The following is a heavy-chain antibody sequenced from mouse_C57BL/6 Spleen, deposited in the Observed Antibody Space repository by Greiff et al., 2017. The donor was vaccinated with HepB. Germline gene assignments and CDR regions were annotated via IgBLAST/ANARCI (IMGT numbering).Heavy chain of an antibody. CDR2: INPYNGGT. CDR3: ARAPGLRHYAMDY. J-gene: IGHJ4*01. CDR1: GYTFTDYY. Sequence: VQLQQSGPVLVKPGASVKMSCKASGYTFTDYYMNWVKQSHGKSLEWIGVINPYNGGTSYNQKFKGKATLTVDKSSSTAYMELNSLTSEDSAVYYCARAPGLRHYAMDYWGQGTSVTVSS. V-gene: IGHV1-19*01. D-gene: IGHD2-4*01.